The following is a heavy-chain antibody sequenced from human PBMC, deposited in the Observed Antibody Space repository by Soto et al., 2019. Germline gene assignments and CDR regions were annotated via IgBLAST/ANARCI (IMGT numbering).Heavy chain of an antibody. CDR1: GYTFTSYA. CDR3: ARVKDYSNPYYYYYYYMDV. CDR2: INAGNGNT. J-gene: IGHJ6*03. V-gene: IGHV1-3*01. D-gene: IGHD4-4*01. Sequence: ASVKVACNASGYTFTSYAMHWVRQAPGQRLEWMGWINAGNGNTKYSQKFQGRGPITRDTSASTAYMELSSLRSEDTAVYYCARVKDYSNPYYYYYYYMDVWGKGTTVTVSS.